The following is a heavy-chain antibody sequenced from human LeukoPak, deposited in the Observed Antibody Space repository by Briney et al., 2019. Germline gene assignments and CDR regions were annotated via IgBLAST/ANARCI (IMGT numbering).Heavy chain of an antibody. CDR2: INAGNGNT. V-gene: IGHV1-3*01. CDR1: GYTFTSYA. D-gene: IGHD4-17*01. CDR3: AGGDYVRDYFDY. Sequence: ASVKVSCKASGYTFTSYAMHWVRQAPGQRLEWMGWINAGNGNTKYSQKFQGRVTITRDTSASTAYMELSSLRSEDTAVYYCAGGDYVRDYFDYWGQGTLVTVSS. J-gene: IGHJ4*02.